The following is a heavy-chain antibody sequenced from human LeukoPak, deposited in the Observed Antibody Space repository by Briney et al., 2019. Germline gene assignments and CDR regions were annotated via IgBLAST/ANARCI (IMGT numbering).Heavy chain of an antibody. J-gene: IGHJ4*02. CDR3: ARGKVGATGVGFDY. V-gene: IGHV4-30-4*08. CDR1: GGSISSGDYY. CDR2: IYYSGST. Sequence: TLSLTCTVSGGSISSGDYYWSWIRQPPGKGLEWIGYIYYSGSTYYNPSLKSRVTISVDTSKNQFSLKLSSVTAADTAVYYCARGKVGATGVGFDYWGQGTLVTVSS. D-gene: IGHD1-26*01.